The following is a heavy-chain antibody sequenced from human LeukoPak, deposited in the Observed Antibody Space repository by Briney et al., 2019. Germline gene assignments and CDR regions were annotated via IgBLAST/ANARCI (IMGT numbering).Heavy chain of an antibody. CDR1: GFTFSNYA. D-gene: IGHD3-22*01. CDR3: AKDLGDSSGYYYGFDY. CDR2: ISGSGGST. V-gene: IGHV3-23*01. Sequence: PGGSLRLSCAASGFTFSNYAISWVRQAPAKGLEWVSTISGSGGSTYYADSVKGRFTISRDNSKNTLYLQMNSLRAEDTAVYYCAKDLGDSSGYYYGFDYWGQGTLVTVSS. J-gene: IGHJ4*02.